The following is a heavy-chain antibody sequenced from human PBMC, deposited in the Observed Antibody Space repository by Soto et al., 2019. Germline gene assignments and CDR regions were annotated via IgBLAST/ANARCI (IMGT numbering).Heavy chain of an antibody. V-gene: IGHV3-15*01. CDR2: IKSKTDGGTT. Sequence: HSYAAAGFTFINAWRRWIRQAPGKGLEWVGRIKSKTDGGTTDYAAPVKGRFTISRDDSKNTLYLQMNSLQIEDTAVYYCTTDSRGFEPWGKGTLVT. CDR1: GFTFINAW. CDR3: TTDSRGFEP. J-gene: IGHJ5*02.